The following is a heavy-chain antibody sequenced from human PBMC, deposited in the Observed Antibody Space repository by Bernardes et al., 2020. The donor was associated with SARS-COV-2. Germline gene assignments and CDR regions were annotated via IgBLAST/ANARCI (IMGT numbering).Heavy chain of an antibody. CDR3: ARSAGMDV. CDR1: GFDLSDYW. J-gene: IGHJ6*02. V-gene: IGHV3-7*03. CDR2: IKRDGSET. Sequence: GSLILSCAGSGFDLSDYWMAWVRQAPGKGPEWVANIKRDGSETYYVDSVKGRFTISRDNAKNLVFLQMNSLRAEDTAIFYCARSAGMDVWGQGTMVTVSS.